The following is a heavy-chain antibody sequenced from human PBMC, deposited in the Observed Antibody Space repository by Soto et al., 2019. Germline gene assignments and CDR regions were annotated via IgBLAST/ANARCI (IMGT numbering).Heavy chain of an antibody. CDR1: GGSINSYY. CDR3: ARDLRWFDS. Sequence: SETLSLTCTVSGGSINSYYWSWVRQPPGKGLEWIGYIYYSGSTNYNPSLKSRVTISVDTSKNQFSLKLSSVTAADTAVDYCARDLRWFDSWGQGTLVTVSS. J-gene: IGHJ5*01. CDR2: IYYSGST. V-gene: IGHV4-59*01.